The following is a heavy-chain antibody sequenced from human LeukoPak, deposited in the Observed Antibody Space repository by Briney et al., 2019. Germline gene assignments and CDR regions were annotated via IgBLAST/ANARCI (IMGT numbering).Heavy chain of an antibody. J-gene: IGHJ4*02. D-gene: IGHD3-9*01. CDR3: ASMDILTGLYYFDY. CDR2: INPNSGGT. V-gene: IGHV1-2*02. CDR1: GYTFTGYY. Sequence: GASVKVSCKASGYTFTGYYMHWVRQAPGQGLEWMGWINPNSGGTNYAQKFQGRVTTTRDTSISTAYMELSRLRSDDTAVYYCASMDILTGLYYFDYWGQGTLVTVSS.